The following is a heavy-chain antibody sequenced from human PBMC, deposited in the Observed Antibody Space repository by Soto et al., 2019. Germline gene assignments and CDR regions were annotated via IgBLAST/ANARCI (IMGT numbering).Heavy chain of an antibody. J-gene: IGHJ6*02. CDR3: ATDRSRNYYYYGMDV. CDR1: GYTFTSYG. CDR2: ISAYNGNT. Sequence: ASVKVSCKASGYTFTSYGISWVRQAPGQGLEWMGWISAYNGNTNYAQKLQGRVTMTTDTSTSTAYMELSSLRSDDTAVYYCATDRSRNYYYYGMDVWGQGTTVTVSS. V-gene: IGHV1-18*01.